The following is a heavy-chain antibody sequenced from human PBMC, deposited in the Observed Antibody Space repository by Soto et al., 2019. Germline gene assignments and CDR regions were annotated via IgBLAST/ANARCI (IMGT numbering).Heavy chain of an antibody. CDR1: GGSITSSSHF. J-gene: IGHJ5*02. CDR2: IYFTGNT. CDR3: AGQTFTIAAASYGRCNWFDP. Sequence: KTSETLTLTCTVSGGSITSSSHFWGWARQPPGKGLEWIGTIYFTGNTYYTPSLKSRLTMSIDTSKNDFSLRLNSVTAADTAVYYCAGQTFTIAAASYGRCNWFDPWGPGTLVTVSS. D-gene: IGHD6-25*01. V-gene: IGHV4-39*01.